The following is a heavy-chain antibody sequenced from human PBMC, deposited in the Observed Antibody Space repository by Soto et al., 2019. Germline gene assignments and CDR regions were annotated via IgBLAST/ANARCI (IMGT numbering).Heavy chain of an antibody. J-gene: IGHJ3*02. CDR2: IYPGDSDT. Sequence: PGESLKISCQGSGYSFTSYWIGWVRQMPGKGLEWMGIIYPGDSDTRYSPSFQGQVTISADKSISTAYLQWSSLKASDTAMYYCARPHNWNYPPDAFDIWGQGTMVTVSS. CDR1: GYSFTSYW. D-gene: IGHD1-7*01. CDR3: ARPHNWNYPPDAFDI. V-gene: IGHV5-51*01.